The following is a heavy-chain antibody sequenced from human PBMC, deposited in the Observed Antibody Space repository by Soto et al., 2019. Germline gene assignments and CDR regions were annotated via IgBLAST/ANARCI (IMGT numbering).Heavy chain of an antibody. D-gene: IGHD6-13*01. Sequence: EVQLVESGGGLVQPGGSLRLSCVASGFIFSSYSMNWVRQAPGQGLEWISYINSGSTSIYYADSVKGRFTISRDNAKNSLYLQMNSLRAEDTAVYYCASSAAPDAYWGQGTLVTVSS. V-gene: IGHV3-48*01. CDR1: GFIFSSYS. CDR2: INSGSTSI. CDR3: ASSAAPDAY. J-gene: IGHJ4*02.